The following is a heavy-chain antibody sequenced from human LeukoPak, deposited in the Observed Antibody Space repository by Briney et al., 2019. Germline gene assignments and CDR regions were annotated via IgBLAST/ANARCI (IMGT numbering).Heavy chain of an antibody. CDR2: IYSGGST. CDR3: ARDRAVTTNAFDI. Sequence: PGGSLRLSCAASGFIVSSNYMSWVRQAPGKGLEWVSVIYSGGSTYYADSVKGRFTISRDNSKNTLYLQMNSLRAEDTAVYYCARDRAVTTNAFDIWGQGTMVTVSS. J-gene: IGHJ3*02. D-gene: IGHD4-17*01. CDR1: GFIVSSNY. V-gene: IGHV3-53*01.